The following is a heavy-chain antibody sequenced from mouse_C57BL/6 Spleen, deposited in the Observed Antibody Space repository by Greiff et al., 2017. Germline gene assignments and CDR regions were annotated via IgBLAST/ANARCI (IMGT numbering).Heavy chain of an antibody. J-gene: IGHJ2*01. V-gene: IGHV1-53*01. CDR3: ARSETGTGYYFDY. D-gene: IGHD4-1*01. CDR2: IKPSNGGT. CDR1: GYTFTSYW. Sequence: VQLQQPGTELVKPGASVKLSCKASGYTFTSYWMHWVKQRPGQGLEWIGNIKPSNGGTNYNEKFKSKATLTVDKSSSTAYMQLSSLTSEDSAVYYCARSETGTGYYFDYWGQGTTLTVSS.